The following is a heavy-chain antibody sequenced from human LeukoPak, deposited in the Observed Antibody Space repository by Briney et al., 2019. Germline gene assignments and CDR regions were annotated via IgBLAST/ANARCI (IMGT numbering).Heavy chain of an antibody. D-gene: IGHD5-12*01. J-gene: IGHJ3*02. Sequence: AGSLRLSCAGSGFTFSTYEMNWVRQGPGKGLEWVSYIGSRPTTTYYADSVRGRFIISRDNTKNSVYLQMTSLRADDAAVYYCATSGAYEISWAFNIWGQGTMVAVSS. CDR2: IGSRPTTT. CDR1: GFTFSTYE. CDR3: ATSGAYEISWAFNI. V-gene: IGHV3-48*03.